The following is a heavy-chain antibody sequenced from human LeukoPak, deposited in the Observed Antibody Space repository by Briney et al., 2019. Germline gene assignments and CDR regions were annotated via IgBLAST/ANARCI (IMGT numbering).Heavy chain of an antibody. CDR2: INHSGST. CDR3: ARGRLCSGGSCYYPFDY. V-gene: IGHV4-34*01. Sequence: SETLSLTCAVYGGSFSGYYWSWLRQPPGKGLEWIGEINHSGSTNYNPSLKSRVTISVDTSKNQFSLKLSSVTAADTAVYYCARGRLCSGGSCYYPFDYWGQGTLVTVSS. J-gene: IGHJ4*02. D-gene: IGHD2-15*01. CDR1: GGSFSGYY.